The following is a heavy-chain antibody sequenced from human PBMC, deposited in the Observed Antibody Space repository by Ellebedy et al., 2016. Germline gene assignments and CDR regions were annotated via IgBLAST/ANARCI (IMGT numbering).Heavy chain of an antibody. V-gene: IGHV4-39*01. J-gene: IGHJ5*02. CDR1: GPSISNSAYY. CDR3: ARLRESLGTFDP. CDR2: ISFRENT. D-gene: IGHD1-1*01. Sequence: SETLSLXXSVSGPSISNSAYYWGWIRQPPGKGLEWLDVISFRENTSYNPSLQSRLTMSEDTWNGRFSLKLNSVTAADTAVYYCARLRESLGTFDPWGQGILVTVS.